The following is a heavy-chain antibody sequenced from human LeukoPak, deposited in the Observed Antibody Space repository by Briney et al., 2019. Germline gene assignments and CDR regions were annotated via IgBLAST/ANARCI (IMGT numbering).Heavy chain of an antibody. CDR1: GGSISSYY. V-gene: IGHV4-4*07. CDR3: ARHYYGSGNPSPFDY. D-gene: IGHD3-10*01. CDR2: IYTSGST. Sequence: SETLSLTCTVSGGSISSYYWNWIRQPAGKGLEWIGRIYTSGSTNYNPSLKSRVTMSVDTSKNQFSLKLSSVTAADTAVYYCARHYYGSGNPSPFDYWGQGTLVTVSS. J-gene: IGHJ4*02.